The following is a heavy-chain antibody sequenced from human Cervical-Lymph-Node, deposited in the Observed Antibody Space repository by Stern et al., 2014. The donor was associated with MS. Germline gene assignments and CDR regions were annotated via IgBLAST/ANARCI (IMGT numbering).Heavy chain of an antibody. CDR3: ASSDRLWGSFDY. CDR1: GASISTVGYY. Sequence: QLQLQESGPGLVKPSQTLSLTCTVSGASISTVGYYWRWIRQHPGKGLEWIAYISYIGSTYYNPSLKSRVSISADTSKNQFSLNLTSVTAADTALYYCASSDRLWGSFDYWGQGTLVAVSS. D-gene: IGHD3-16*01. V-gene: IGHV4-31*03. J-gene: IGHJ4*02. CDR2: ISYIGST.